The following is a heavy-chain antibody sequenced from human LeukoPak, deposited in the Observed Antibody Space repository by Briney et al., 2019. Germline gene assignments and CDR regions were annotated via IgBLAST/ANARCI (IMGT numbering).Heavy chain of an antibody. J-gene: IGHJ4*02. CDR1: GGSISTSY. D-gene: IGHD3-16*01. V-gene: IGHV4-59*01. CDR2: IYYSGRT. CDR3: ARMLGREAYPLDH. Sequence: ASETLSFTCTISGGSISTSYWGWIRQPPGKGLGCLGYIYYSGRTNYNPSLKSRVTISIDSSENQLSLKLTSVSAADTAVYYCARMLGREAYPLDHWGQGTLVTVSS.